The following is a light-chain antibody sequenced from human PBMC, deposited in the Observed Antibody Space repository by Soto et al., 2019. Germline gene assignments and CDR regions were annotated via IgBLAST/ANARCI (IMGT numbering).Light chain of an antibody. Sequence: EIVLTQSPATLSLSPGERATLSCRASQSVGSYLAWYQQKPGQAPRLVIYDTSTRATGVPARFSGSRSGPEFTLTINSLQSEDFAIYYCQPYNNWPLTFGGGTKVDIK. V-gene: IGKV3-15*01. CDR2: DTS. CDR1: QSVGSY. CDR3: QPYNNWPLT. J-gene: IGKJ4*01.